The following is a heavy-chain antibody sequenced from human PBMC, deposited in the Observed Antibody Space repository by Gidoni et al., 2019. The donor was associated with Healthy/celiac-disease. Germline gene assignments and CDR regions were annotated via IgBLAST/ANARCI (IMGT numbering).Heavy chain of an antibody. D-gene: IGHD3-10*01. Sequence: VQLVESGGGLVKPGGSLRLSCAASGFTFSSYSMNWVRQAPGKGLEWVSSISSSSSYIYYADSVQGRFTISRDNAKNSLYLQMNSLRAEDTAVYYCATGGPLWFGELPILDYWGQGTLVTVSA. CDR3: ATGGPLWFGELPILDY. CDR1: GFTFSSYS. J-gene: IGHJ4*02. V-gene: IGHV3-21*01. CDR2: ISSSSSYI.